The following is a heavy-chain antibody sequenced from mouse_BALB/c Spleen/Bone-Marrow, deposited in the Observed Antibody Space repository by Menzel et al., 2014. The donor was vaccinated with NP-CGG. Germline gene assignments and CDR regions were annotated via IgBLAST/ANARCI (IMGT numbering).Heavy chain of an antibody. D-gene: IGHD4-1*01. J-gene: IGHJ4*01. V-gene: IGHV3-8*02. CDR2: ISYSGST. CDR1: GDSIXSGY. Sequence: VQLQQPGPSLVKPSQPLSLTCSVTGDSIXSGYWNWIRKFPGNELEYMGYISYSGSTYYNPSLKSRISITRDTSKNQYYLQLNSVTTEDTATYYCATGNAMDYWGQGTSVTVSS. CDR3: ATGNAMDY.